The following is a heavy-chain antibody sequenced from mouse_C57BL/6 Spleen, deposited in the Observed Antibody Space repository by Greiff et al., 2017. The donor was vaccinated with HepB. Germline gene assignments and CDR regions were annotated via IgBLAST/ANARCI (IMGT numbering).Heavy chain of an antibody. Sequence: EVKLEESGEGLVKPGGSLKLSCAASGFTFSSYAMSWVRQTPEKRLEWVAYISSGGDYIYYADTVKGRFTISRDNARNTLYLQMSSLKSEDTAMYYCTREDGYYRFAYWGQGTLVTVSA. CDR2: ISSGGDYI. CDR1: GFTFSSYA. CDR3: TREDGYYRFAY. V-gene: IGHV5-9-1*02. D-gene: IGHD2-3*01. J-gene: IGHJ3*01.